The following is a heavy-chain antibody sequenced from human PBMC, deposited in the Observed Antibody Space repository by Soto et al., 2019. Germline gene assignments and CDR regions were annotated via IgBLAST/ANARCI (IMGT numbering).Heavy chain of an antibody. D-gene: IGHD6-13*01. CDR1: GGTFSNYA. Sequence: QVQLVQSGAEVKKPGASVKVSCKASGGTFSNYAISWVRQSPGQGLEWMGGIIPIFGTTNYAHRFQGRVTITADESTSTAYMELSSLRSEDTAVYYCARVSSGWYKDYFDYWGQGTLVTVSS. J-gene: IGHJ4*02. V-gene: IGHV1-69*12. CDR2: IIPIFGTT. CDR3: ARVSSGWYKDYFDY.